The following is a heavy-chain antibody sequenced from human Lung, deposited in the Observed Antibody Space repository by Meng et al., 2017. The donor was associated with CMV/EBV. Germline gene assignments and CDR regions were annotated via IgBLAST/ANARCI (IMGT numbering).Heavy chain of an antibody. CDR2: ISTYNGYT. D-gene: IGHD3-22*01. CDR3: ARDGHYDSNGDYDIDY. J-gene: IGHJ4*02. V-gene: IGHV1-18*01. CDR1: GYTFTSYG. Sequence: VQVVQSGGEVKKPGASVKVSCKTSGYTFTSYGIHWVRQAPGQGLEWMAWISTYNGYTDYLERFQGRVTLTTDTSTSTVHMELRSLRSDDTAVCYCARDGHYDSNGDYDIDYWGQGTLVTVSS.